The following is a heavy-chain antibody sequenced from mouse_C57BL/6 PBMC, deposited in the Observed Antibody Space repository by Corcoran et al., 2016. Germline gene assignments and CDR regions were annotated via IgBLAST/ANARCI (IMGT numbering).Heavy chain of an antibody. CDR2: IYPGDGDT. J-gene: IGHJ3*01. CDR1: GYAFSSYW. CDR3: ARPYYSKGAWFAY. Sequence: QVQLQQSGAELVKPGASVKISCKASGYAFSSYWMNWVKQRPGKGLEWIGQIYPGDGDTNYNGKFKGKATLTADKSSSTAYMQLSSLTSEDSAVYFCARPYYSKGAWFAYWGQGTLVTVSA. D-gene: IGHD2-5*01. V-gene: IGHV1-80*01.